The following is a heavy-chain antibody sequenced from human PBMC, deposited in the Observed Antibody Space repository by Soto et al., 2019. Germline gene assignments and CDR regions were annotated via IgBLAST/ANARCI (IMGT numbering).Heavy chain of an antibody. CDR1: GFPFSSYS. J-gene: IGHJ6*02. V-gene: IGHV3-48*01. CDR3: AFHHGDIVATINAGYYGMDV. D-gene: IGHD5-12*01. CDR2: ISSSSSTI. Sequence: PGGSLRLSCAASGFPFSSYSMNWVRQAPGKGLEWVSYISSSSSTIYYADSVKGRFTISRDNAKNSLYLQMNSLRAEDTALYYCAFHHGDIVATINAGYYGMDVWGQGTTVTVSS.